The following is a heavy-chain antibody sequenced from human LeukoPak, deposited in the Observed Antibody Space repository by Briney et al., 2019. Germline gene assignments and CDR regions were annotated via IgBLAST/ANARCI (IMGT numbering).Heavy chain of an antibody. J-gene: IGHJ4*02. V-gene: IGHV4-34*01. D-gene: IGHD5-18*01. CDR1: GGSFSGYY. CDR2: INHSGST. Sequence: SETLSLTCAVYGGSFSGYYWSWIRQPPGKGLEWIGEINHSGSTNYNPSLKSRVTISVDTSKNQFSLKLSSVTAADTAVYYCARRGPGHSYLPGLSDYWAQGTLFPVPS. CDR3: ARRGPGHSYLPGLSDY.